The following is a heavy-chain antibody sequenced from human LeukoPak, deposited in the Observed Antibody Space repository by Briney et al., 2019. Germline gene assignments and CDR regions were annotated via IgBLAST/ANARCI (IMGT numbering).Heavy chain of an antibody. J-gene: IGHJ3*02. CDR2: ISSSSSYI. CDR3: ARDGDYYDSRGDAFDI. V-gene: IGHV3-21*01. D-gene: IGHD3-22*01. Sequence: GGSLRLSCAASGYTLGSYAMSWVRQAPGKGLEWVSSISSSSSYIYYADSVKGRFTISRDNAKNSLYLQMNSLRAEDTAVYYCARDGDYYDSRGDAFDIWGQGAMVTVAS. CDR1: GYTLGSYA.